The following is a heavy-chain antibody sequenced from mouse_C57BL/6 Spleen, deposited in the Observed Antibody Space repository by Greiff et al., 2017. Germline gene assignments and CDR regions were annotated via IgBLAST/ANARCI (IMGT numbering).Heavy chain of an antibody. J-gene: IGHJ3*01. D-gene: IGHD2-4*01. V-gene: IGHV1-61*01. Sequence: VQLQQPGAELVRPGSSVTLSCKASGYTFTSYWMDWVKQRPGQGLEWIGNIYPSDSETHYNQKFKDKATLTVDKSSSTAYMQLSILTSEDSAVYYCARELRGPAWFAYWGQGTLVTVSA. CDR3: ARELRGPAWFAY. CDR1: GYTFTSYW. CDR2: IYPSDSET.